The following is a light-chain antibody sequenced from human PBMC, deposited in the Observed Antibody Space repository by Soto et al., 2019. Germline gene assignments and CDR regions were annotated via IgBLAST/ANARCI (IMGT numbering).Light chain of an antibody. J-gene: IGLJ2*01. CDR3: QVGYSSSVLVV. CDR2: DVS. CDR1: NIGGKS. Sequence: SYELTQPPSVSVAPGQTARITCGGNNIGGKSVHWYQQKPGQAPVLVVNDVSDRPSGIPERFSGSKSGNTATLTISRVEAGKGAVYSCQVGYSSSVLVVFGGGTKLTLL. V-gene: IGLV3-21*02.